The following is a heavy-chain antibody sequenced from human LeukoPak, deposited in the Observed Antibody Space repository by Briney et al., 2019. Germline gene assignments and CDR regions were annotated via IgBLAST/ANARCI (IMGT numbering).Heavy chain of an antibody. V-gene: IGHV3-23*01. CDR2: ISDSGVTT. J-gene: IGHJ4*02. CDR1: GFTFSSYA. CDR3: VKALYGSGSYYDPNFVY. D-gene: IGHD3-10*01. Sequence: GGSLRLSCAASGFTFSSYAMSWVRQAPGKGLEWVSAISDSGVTTYYADSVKGRFTISRDNSKNTLYLQMTSLRAEDTAVYYCVKALYGSGSYYDPNFVYWGQGTLVTVSS.